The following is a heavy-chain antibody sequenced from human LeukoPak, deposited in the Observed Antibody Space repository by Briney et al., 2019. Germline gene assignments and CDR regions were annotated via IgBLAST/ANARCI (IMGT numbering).Heavy chain of an antibody. V-gene: IGHV4-59*01. D-gene: IGHD6-19*01. CDR2: ISYSGST. Sequence: SETLSLTCTVSGASISSSYWSWIRQPPGKGLEWIGYISYSGSTNYNPSLKSRVTISVDTSKNQFSLKLSSVTAADTAVYYCAGSGIAVAGTGPIDYWGQGTLVTVSS. J-gene: IGHJ4*02. CDR3: AGSGIAVAGTGPIDY. CDR1: GASISSSY.